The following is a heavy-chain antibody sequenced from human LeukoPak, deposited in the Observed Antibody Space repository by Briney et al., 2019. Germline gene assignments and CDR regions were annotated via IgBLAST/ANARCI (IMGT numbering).Heavy chain of an antibody. D-gene: IGHD5-24*01. V-gene: IGHV3-7*01. CDR2: IKQDGSDK. CDR1: GFTFSTYW. J-gene: IGHJ4*02. CDR3: AGDNFVDGSNPRIFFHY. Sequence: GGSLRLSCAGSGFTFSTYWMNWVRQAPGMGLEWVASIKQDGSDKYYVDSVKGRFTISRDNAKNSLYLQMNSLRAEDPAGYYCAGDNFVDGSNPRIFFHYWGQGTLVTVSS.